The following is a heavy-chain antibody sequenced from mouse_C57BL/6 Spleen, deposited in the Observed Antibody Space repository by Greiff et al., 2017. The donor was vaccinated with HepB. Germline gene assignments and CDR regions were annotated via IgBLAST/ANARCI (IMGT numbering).Heavy chain of an antibody. Sequence: QVHVKQSGAELVKPGASVKISCKASGYAFSSYWMNWVKQRPGKGLEWIGQIYPGDGDTNYNGKFKGKATLTADKSSSTAYMQLSSLTSEDSAVYFCASNYYGSSYPYYFDYWGQGTTLTVSS. CDR1: GYAFSSYW. J-gene: IGHJ2*01. V-gene: IGHV1-80*01. CDR2: IYPGDGDT. D-gene: IGHD1-1*01. CDR3: ASNYYGSSYPYYFDY.